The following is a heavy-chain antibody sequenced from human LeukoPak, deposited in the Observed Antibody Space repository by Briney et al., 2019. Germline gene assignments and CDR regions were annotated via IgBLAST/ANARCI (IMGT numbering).Heavy chain of an antibody. CDR1: GGTFSSYA. CDR2: INPNSGGT. Sequence: ASVKVSCKASGGTFSSYAISWVRQAPGQGLEWMGWINPNSGGTNYAQKFQGRVTMTRDTSISTAYMELSRLRSDDTALYYCASNSYGYSDYFDYWGQGTLVTVSS. CDR3: ASNSYGYSDYFDY. D-gene: IGHD5-18*01. J-gene: IGHJ4*02. V-gene: IGHV1-2*02.